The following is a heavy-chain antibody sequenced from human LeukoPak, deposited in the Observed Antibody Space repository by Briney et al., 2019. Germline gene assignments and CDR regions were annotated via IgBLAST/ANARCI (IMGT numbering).Heavy chain of an antibody. Sequence: GGSLRLSCAASGFTFSSYWMNWARQAPGKGLEWVASINHNGYVNYYVDSVKGRFTISRDNAKNSLYLQMSNLRAEDTAVYYCARARADGYNRDYGGQGTLVTVSS. D-gene: IGHD5-24*01. V-gene: IGHV3-7*03. CDR3: ARARADGYNRDY. J-gene: IGHJ4*02. CDR1: GFTFSSYW. CDR2: INHNGYVN.